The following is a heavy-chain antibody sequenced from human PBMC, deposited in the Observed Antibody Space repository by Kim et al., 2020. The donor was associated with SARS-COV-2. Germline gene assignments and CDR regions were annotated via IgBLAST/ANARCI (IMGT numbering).Heavy chain of an antibody. CDR3: ARGVTIFGVVIS. Sequence: GGSLRLSCAASGFTFSSYAMHWVRQAPGKGLEWVAVISYDGSNKYYADSVKGRFTISRDNSKNTLYLQMNSLRAEDTAVYYCARGVTIFGVVISWGQGTT. J-gene: IGHJ6*02. CDR1: GFTFSSYA. D-gene: IGHD3-3*01. V-gene: IGHV3-30-3*01. CDR2: ISYDGSNK.